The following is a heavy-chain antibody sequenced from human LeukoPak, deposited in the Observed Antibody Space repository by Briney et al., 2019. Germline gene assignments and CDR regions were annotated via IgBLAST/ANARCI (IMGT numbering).Heavy chain of an antibody. CDR1: GFHFKSYA. V-gene: IGHV3-23*01. J-gene: IGHJ6*02. CDR2: INGSGGST. CDR3: ANHNGGTGTAYYYYGMDV. Sequence: PGGALELSCSASGFHFKSYAMSWVRQPPVEGVEGGSAINGSGGSTYYADSAKVRFTISRDNSKNTLYLQMNSLRAEDTAVYYCANHNGGTGTAYYYYGMDVWGQGTTVTVSS. D-gene: IGHD1/OR15-1a*01.